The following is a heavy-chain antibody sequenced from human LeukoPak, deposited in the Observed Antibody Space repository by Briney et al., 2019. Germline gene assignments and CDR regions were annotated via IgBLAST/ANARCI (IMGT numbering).Heavy chain of an antibody. CDR2: VNPNSGCT. D-gene: IGHD2-21*02. V-gene: IGHV1-2*02. CDR3: ARLWVYGDWYGGHDTFDV. J-gene: IGHJ3*01. CDR1: GYTFTGHY. Sequence: ASVKVSCKAPGYTFTGHYIHWVRQAPGQGREWMGWVNPNSGCTNYAQKFQGRVTMTRDTSISTAYMDLTRLRSVDTDVYYCARLWVYGDWYGGHDTFDVWGQGTMVTVSS.